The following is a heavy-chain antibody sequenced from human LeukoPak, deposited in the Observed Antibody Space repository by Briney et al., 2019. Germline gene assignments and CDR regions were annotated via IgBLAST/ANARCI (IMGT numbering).Heavy chain of an antibody. J-gene: IGHJ4*02. CDR2: FFYSGSA. CDR1: RGSISSSSYY. V-gene: IGHV4-39*01. CDR3: ARALGVFAGATTYFDY. Sequence: SETLSLTCTVSRGSISSSSYYWGWIRQPPGKGLEWIGGFFYSGSAYYNPSLKSRVTISVDTSKNQFSLNLSSVTAADTAVYYCARALGVFAGATTYFDYWGQGTLVTVSS. D-gene: IGHD1-26*01.